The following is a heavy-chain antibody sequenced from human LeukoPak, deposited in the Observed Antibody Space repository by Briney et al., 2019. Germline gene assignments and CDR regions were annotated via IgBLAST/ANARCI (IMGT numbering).Heavy chain of an antibody. Sequence: SETLSLTCAVYGGSFSGYYWSWIRQPPGKGLEWIGEINHSGSTNYNPSLKSRVTISVDRSKNQFSLKLSSVTAADTAVYYCARNKYYYDSSGYYPYYFDYWGQGTLVTVSS. D-gene: IGHD3-22*01. J-gene: IGHJ4*02. V-gene: IGHV4-34*01. CDR3: ARNKYYYDSSGYYPYYFDY. CDR1: GGSFSGYY. CDR2: INHSGST.